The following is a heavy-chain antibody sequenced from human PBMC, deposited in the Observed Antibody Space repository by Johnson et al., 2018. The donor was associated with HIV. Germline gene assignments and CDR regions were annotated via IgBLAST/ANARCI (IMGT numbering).Heavy chain of an antibody. CDR1: GFTFSSYG. D-gene: IGHD6-19*01. J-gene: IGHJ3*02. Sequence: QEQLVESGGGVVQPGRSLRLSCAASGFTFSSYGMHWVRQAPGKGLEWVAVISYDGSEKYYVDSVKGRFTISRDNAKDSLYLQMNTLRAEDTAVYYCARDAVISSGWYNVDAFDIWGQGTMVTVSS. V-gene: IGHV3-30*03. CDR2: ISYDGSEK. CDR3: ARDAVISSGWYNVDAFDI.